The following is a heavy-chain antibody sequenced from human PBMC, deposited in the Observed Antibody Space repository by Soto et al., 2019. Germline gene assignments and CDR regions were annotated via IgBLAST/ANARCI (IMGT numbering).Heavy chain of an antibody. V-gene: IGHV1-69*13. CDR1: GGTFSSYA. CDR2: IIPIFGTA. CDR3: ARGEVDTAMILYYYGMDV. J-gene: IGHJ6*02. Sequence: SVKVSCKASGGTFSSYAISWVRQAPGQGLEWMGGIIPIFGTANYAQKFQGRVTITADESTSTAYLELSSLRSEDTAVYYCARGEVDTAMILYYYGMDVWGQGTTVTVSS. D-gene: IGHD5-18*01.